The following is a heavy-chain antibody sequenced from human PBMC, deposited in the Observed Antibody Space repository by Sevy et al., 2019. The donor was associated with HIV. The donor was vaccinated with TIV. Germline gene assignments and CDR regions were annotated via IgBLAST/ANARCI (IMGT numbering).Heavy chain of an antibody. CDR1: GFTFSDYY. J-gene: IGHJ5*02. CDR2: ISSSGSTI. V-gene: IGHV3-11*04. CDR3: ARRKWELLNNWFDP. D-gene: IGHD1-26*01. Sequence: GGSLRLSCAASGFTFSDYYMSWVRQAPGKGLEWVSNISSSGSTIYYADSVKGRFTISRDNAKNSLYLQMNSLRAEDTAVYYCARRKWELLNNWFDPWGQRTLVTVSS.